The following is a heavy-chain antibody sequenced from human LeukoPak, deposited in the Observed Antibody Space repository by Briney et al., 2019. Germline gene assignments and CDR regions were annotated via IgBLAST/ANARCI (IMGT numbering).Heavy chain of an antibody. CDR1: GYTFTSYG. Sequence: ASVKVSCKASGYTFTSYGISWVRQAPGQGLEWMGWISAYNGNTNYAQKLQGRVTMTTDTSTSTAYMELSSLRSEDTAVYYCARDTDYDIPFDYWGQGTLVTVSS. CDR2: ISAYNGNT. V-gene: IGHV1-18*01. J-gene: IGHJ4*02. D-gene: IGHD3-9*01. CDR3: ARDTDYDIPFDY.